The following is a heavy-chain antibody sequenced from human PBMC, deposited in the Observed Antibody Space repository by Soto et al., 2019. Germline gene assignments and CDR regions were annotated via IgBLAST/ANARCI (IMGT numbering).Heavy chain of an antibody. Sequence: GGSLRLSCAASGFTFSSYAMSWVRQAPGKGLEWVSAISGSGGSTYYADSVKGRFTISRDNSKNTLYLQMNSLRAEDTDVYSVEKDLAVGATRAGSFDYWGQGTLVTVSS. CDR1: GFTFSSYA. CDR3: EKDLAVGATRAGSFDY. CDR2: ISGSGGST. V-gene: IGHV3-23*01. D-gene: IGHD1-26*01. J-gene: IGHJ4*02.